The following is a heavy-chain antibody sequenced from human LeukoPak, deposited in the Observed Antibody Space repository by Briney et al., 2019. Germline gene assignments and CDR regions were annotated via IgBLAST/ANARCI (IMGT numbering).Heavy chain of an antibody. Sequence: GGSLTLSCAASGFTVSSNYMSWVRQAPGKGLEWVSGINWNGGSTGYADSVKGRFTISRDNAKNSLYLQMNSLRAEDTALYYCAREHYGSGSYYSGYYFDYWGQGTLVTVSS. V-gene: IGHV3-20*04. D-gene: IGHD3-10*01. CDR2: INWNGGST. CDR1: GFTVSSNY. CDR3: AREHYGSGSYYSGYYFDY. J-gene: IGHJ4*02.